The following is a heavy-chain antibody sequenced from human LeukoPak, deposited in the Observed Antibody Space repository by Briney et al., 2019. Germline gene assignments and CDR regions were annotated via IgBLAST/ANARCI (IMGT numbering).Heavy chain of an antibody. D-gene: IGHD2-15*01. CDR2: IYSGGST. V-gene: IGHV3-66*01. Sequence: GGSLRLSCAASGFTFSSYAMSWVRQAPGKGLEWVSVIYSGGSTYYADSVKGRFTISRDNSKNTLYLQMNSLRAEDTAVYYCARDYMVVAANYGMDVWGQGTTVTVSS. CDR3: ARDYMVVAANYGMDV. J-gene: IGHJ6*02. CDR1: GFTFSSYA.